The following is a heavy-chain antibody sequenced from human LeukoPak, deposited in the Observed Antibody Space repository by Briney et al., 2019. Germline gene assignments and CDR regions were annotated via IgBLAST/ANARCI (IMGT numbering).Heavy chain of an antibody. D-gene: IGHD2-15*01. CDR1: GYTFTSYG. CDR3: ARVYCSGGSCYPDAFEI. CDR2: ISAYNGNT. V-gene: IGHV1-18*01. J-gene: IGHJ3*02. Sequence: ASVKVSCKASGYTFTSYGISWVRQAPGQGLEWMGWISAYNGNTNYAQKFQGRVTITADKSTSTAYMELSSLRSEDTAVYYCARVYCSGGSCYPDAFEIWGQGTMVTVSS.